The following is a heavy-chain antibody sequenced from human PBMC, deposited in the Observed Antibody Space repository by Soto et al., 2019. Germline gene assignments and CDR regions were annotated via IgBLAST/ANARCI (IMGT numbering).Heavy chain of an antibody. Sequence: QVQLQESGPGLVKPSETLSLTCTVSGGSISSYYWSWIRQPPRKGLEWIGYIYYSGSTNYNPSLKSRVTISVDTSKNQFSLKLSSVTAADTAVYYCASQLLWFGELSYDYWGQGTLVTVSS. J-gene: IGHJ4*02. V-gene: IGHV4-59*01. CDR3: ASQLLWFGELSYDY. D-gene: IGHD3-10*01. CDR2: IYYSGST. CDR1: GGSISSYY.